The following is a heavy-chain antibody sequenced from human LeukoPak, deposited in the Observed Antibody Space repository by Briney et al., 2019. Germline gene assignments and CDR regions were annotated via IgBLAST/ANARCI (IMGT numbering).Heavy chain of an antibody. J-gene: IGHJ5*02. V-gene: IGHV3-11*01. CDR2: ISSSGSTI. Sequence: GGSLRLSCAASGFTFSDYYMSWIRQAPGKGLEGVSYISSSGSTIYYADSVKGRFTISRDNAKNSLYLQMNSLRAEDTAVYYCARERLGYCSSTSCYRSVGWFDPWGQGTLVTVSS. CDR1: GFTFSDYY. CDR3: ARERLGYCSSTSCYRSVGWFDP. D-gene: IGHD2-2*02.